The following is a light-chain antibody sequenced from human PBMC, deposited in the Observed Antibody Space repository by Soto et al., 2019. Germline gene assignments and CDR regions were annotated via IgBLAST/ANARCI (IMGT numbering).Light chain of an antibody. CDR3: QKYYDYHPLI. Sequence: EIVMTQSPATLSVSPGERATLSCRASRTINRKLAWYQQKPGQAPRLLISGASTRATGIPARFSGSGSGTEFTLSISSLQSEDFAVYYGQKYYDYHPLIFGGGTKVEIK. CDR1: RTINRK. J-gene: IGKJ4*01. CDR2: GAS. V-gene: IGKV3-15*01.